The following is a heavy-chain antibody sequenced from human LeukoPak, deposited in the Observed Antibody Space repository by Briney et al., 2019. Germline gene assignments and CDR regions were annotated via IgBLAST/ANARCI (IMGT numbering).Heavy chain of an antibody. CDR2: ISSSGSTI. CDR1: GFTFSSYE. V-gene: IGHV3-48*03. CDR3: ASSPHIVVVTAHDAFDI. Sequence: GGSLRLSCAASGFTFSSYEMNWVRQAPGKGLEWVSYISSSGSTIYYADSVKGRFTIFRDNAKNSLYLQMNSLRAEDTAVYYCASSPHIVVVTAHDAFDIWGQGTMVTVSS. D-gene: IGHD2-21*02. J-gene: IGHJ3*02.